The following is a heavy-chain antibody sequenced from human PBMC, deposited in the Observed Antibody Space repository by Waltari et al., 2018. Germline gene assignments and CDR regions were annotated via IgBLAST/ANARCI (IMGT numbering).Heavy chain of an antibody. V-gene: IGHV3-21*01. CDR2: ISSRSYI. J-gene: IGHJ3*02. D-gene: IGHD4-17*01. Sequence: EVQLVESGGGLVKPGGSLRLSCAASGFTLSTYSMNWVRQAPGKGLDWVSPISSRSYIYYVDSVKGRFTISRDNAKNSLYLQMNSLRAEDTAVYYCGRDVYGDYVGGGGGAFDIWGQGTMVTVSS. CDR3: GRDVYGDYVGGGGGAFDI. CDR1: GFTLSTYS.